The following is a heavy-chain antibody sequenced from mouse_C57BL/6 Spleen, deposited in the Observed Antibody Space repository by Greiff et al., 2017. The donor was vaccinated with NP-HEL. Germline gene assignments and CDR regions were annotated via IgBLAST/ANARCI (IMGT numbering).Heavy chain of an antibody. CDR3: ARGDYDYDRGYYAMDY. D-gene: IGHD2-4*01. J-gene: IGHJ4*01. V-gene: IGHV1-55*01. CDR1: GYTFTSYW. Sequence: QVQLQQSGAELVKPGASVTMSCKASGYTFTSYWITWVKQRPGQGLEWIGDIYPGSGSTNYNEKFKSKATLTVDTSSSTAYMQLSRLTSEDSAVYYCARGDYDYDRGYYAMDYWGQGTSVTVSS. CDR2: IYPGSGST.